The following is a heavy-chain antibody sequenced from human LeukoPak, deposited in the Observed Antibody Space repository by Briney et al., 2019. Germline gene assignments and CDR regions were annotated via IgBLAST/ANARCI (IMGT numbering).Heavy chain of an antibody. Sequence: SETLSLTCTVSGGSISSYYWSWIRQPPGKGLEWIGYIYYSGSTNYNPSLKSRVTISVDTSKNQFSLKLSSVTAADTAVYYCARVNCSGGSCYSNWPLYYFDYWGQGTLVTVSS. D-gene: IGHD2-15*01. V-gene: IGHV4-59*01. J-gene: IGHJ4*02. CDR2: IYYSGST. CDR3: ARVNCSGGSCYSNWPLYYFDY. CDR1: GGSISSYY.